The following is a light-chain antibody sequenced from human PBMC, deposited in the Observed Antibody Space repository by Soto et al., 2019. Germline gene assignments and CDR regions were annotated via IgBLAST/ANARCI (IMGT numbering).Light chain of an antibody. J-gene: IGKJ1*01. V-gene: IGKV1-5*03. CDR3: QQYNSYSPTWP. Sequence: DIKMNHSPSTLSAYVGDRVTITCRASQSIGSRLAWYQHTPGKAPKLLIYKASSLESGVPSRFSGSGSGTEFTLTISSLQPDDFATYYCQQYNSYSPTWPFGQGTKV. CDR2: KAS. CDR1: QSIGSR.